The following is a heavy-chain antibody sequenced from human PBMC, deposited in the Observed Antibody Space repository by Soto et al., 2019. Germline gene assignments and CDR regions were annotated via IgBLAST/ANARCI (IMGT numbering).Heavy chain of an antibody. CDR2: ISSSSSYI. D-gene: IGHD3-3*02. J-gene: IGHJ1*01. CDR1: GFTFSSYS. Sequence: GGSLRLSCAASGFTFSSYSMNWVRQAPGKGLEWVSSISSSSSYIYYADSVKGRFTISRDNAKNSLYLQMNSLRAEDTAVYYFARDSRCSIFWYFFPDPEYFQYWGQGTLVTVYS. V-gene: IGHV3-21*01. CDR3: ARDSRCSIFWYFFPDPEYFQY.